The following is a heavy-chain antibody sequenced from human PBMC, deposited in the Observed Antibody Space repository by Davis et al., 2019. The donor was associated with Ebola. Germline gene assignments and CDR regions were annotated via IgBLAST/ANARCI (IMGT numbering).Heavy chain of an antibody. CDR3: ARDPTVTTPHDDY. Sequence: AASVKVSCKASGYTFTSYDINWVRQATGQGLEWMGWMNPNSGNTGYAQKFQGRVTMTRNTSISTAYMELSSLRSEDTAVYYCARDPTVTTPHDDYWGQGTLVTVSS. J-gene: IGHJ4*02. CDR1: GYTFTSYD. CDR2: MNPNSGNT. D-gene: IGHD4-17*01. V-gene: IGHV1-8*01.